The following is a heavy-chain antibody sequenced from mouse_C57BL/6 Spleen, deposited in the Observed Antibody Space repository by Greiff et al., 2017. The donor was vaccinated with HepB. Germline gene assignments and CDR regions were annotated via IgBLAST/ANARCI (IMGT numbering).Heavy chain of an antibody. CDR2: IYPGGGYT. CDR3: ARGRLYGNYGAMDY. CDR1: GYTFTNYW. J-gene: IGHJ4*01. D-gene: IGHD2-1*01. Sequence: VKLMESGAELVRPGTSVKMSCKASGYTFTNYWIGWAKQRPGHGLEWIGDIYPGGGYTNYNEKFKGKATLTADKSSSTAYMQFSSLTSEDSAIYYCARGRLYGNYGAMDYWGQGTSVTVSS. V-gene: IGHV1-63*01.